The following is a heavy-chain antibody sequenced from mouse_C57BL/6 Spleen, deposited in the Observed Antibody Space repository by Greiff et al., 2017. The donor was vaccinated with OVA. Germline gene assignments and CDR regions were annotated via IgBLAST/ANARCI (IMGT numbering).Heavy chain of an antibody. Sequence: EVQGVESGGGLVKPGGSLKLSCAASGFTFSSYAMSWVRQTPEKRLEWVATISDGGSYPYYPDTVKGRFTISRDNAKNNLYLQMSHLKSEDTAMYYCARVCDYYGSSSEGYFDYWGQGTTLTVSS. CDR2: ISDGGSYP. V-gene: IGHV5-4*01. D-gene: IGHD1-1*01. CDR1: GFTFSSYA. CDR3: ARVCDYYGSSSEGYFDY. J-gene: IGHJ2*01.